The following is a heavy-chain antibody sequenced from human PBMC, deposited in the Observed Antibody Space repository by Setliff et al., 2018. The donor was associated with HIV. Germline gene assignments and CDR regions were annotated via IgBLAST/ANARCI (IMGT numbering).Heavy chain of an antibody. CDR1: GYTFTSYG. J-gene: IGHJ6*03. Sequence: ASVKVSCKASGYTFTSYGISWVRQAPGQGLEWMGWISAYNGNTNYAQKLQGRVTMTTDTSTSTAYMELRSLRPDDTAVYYCARVAGGDIVVVVAATPYYYMDVWGKGTTVTVSS. V-gene: IGHV1-18*01. CDR3: ARVAGGDIVVVVAATPYYYMDV. D-gene: IGHD2-15*01. CDR2: ISAYNGNT.